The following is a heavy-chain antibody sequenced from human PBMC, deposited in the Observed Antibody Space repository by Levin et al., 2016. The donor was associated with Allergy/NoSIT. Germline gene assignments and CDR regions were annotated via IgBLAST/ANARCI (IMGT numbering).Heavy chain of an antibody. Sequence: GGSLRLSCKGSGYSFTSYWIGWVRQMPGKGLEWMGIIYPGDSDTRYSPSFQGQVTISADKSISTAYLQWSSLKASDTAMYYCARHPRGYYGSGSYLGPPGPNWFDPWGQGTLVTVSS. CDR1: GYSFTSYW. CDR3: ARHPRGYYGSGSYLGPPGPNWFDP. CDR2: IYPGDSDT. D-gene: IGHD3-10*01. J-gene: IGHJ5*02. V-gene: IGHV5-51*01.